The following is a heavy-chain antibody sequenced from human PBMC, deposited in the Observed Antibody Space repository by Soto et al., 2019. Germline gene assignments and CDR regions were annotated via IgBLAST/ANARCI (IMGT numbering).Heavy chain of an antibody. CDR3: ARNQPVTTLDY. Sequence: EVQLVETGGGLIQPGGSLRLSCAASGFTVSNNYMSWVRQAPGKGLECVSIIYSGGTTYYADSVRGRFTISIDHSKNTLYLQMNSRRADETAVYFCARNQPVTTLDYWGQGTLVSVSS. J-gene: IGHJ4*02. CDR1: GFTVSNNY. V-gene: IGHV3-53*02. D-gene: IGHD4-17*01. CDR2: IYSGGTT.